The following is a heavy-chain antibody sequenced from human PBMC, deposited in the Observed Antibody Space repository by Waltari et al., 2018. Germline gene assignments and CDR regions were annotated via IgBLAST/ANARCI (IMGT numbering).Heavy chain of an antibody. CDR2: DGSDGRSQ. CDR1: GFIFSNYW. V-gene: IGHV3-74*01. J-gene: IGHJ4*02. Sequence: EVQLVESGGGSFQPGGSLRLSCTASGFIFSNYWMHWVRQVPGKGLLWVVKVDSDGSDGRSQSYADSGKGRVTISRDNAKNTVYLQMNSLRVEDTAVYYCARDTPGDGIDYWGQGTLVTVSS. D-gene: IGHD7-27*01. CDR3: ARDTPGDGIDY.